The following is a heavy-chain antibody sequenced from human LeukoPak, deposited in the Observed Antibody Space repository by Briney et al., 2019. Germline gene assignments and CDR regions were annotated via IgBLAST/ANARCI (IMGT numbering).Heavy chain of an antibody. V-gene: IGHV3-21*01. J-gene: IGHJ4*02. Sequence: GGSLRLSCAASGFTFSSYSMNRVRQAPGKGLEWVSSISSSSSYIYYADSVKGRFTISRDNAKNSLYLQMNSLGAEDTAVYYCAREGYSSSWYALDYWGQGTLVTVSS. CDR1: GFTFSSYS. CDR2: ISSSSSYI. CDR3: AREGYSSSWYALDY. D-gene: IGHD6-13*01.